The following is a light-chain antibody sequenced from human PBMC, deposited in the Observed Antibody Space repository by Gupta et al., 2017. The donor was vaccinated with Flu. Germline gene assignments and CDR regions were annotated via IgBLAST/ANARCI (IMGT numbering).Light chain of an antibody. V-gene: IGKV1-39*01. J-gene: IGKJ1*01. Sequence: PSSLSASVGDRVTITCRSSQKISRHLNWYQKNPGKAPKLLIYGASMVQSRVPSTYSGSGSRTXFILSIXRRQPQDIATYFSQHRDSTLRTFGXGTKLEIK. CDR3: QHRDSTLRT. CDR2: GAS. CDR1: QKISRH.